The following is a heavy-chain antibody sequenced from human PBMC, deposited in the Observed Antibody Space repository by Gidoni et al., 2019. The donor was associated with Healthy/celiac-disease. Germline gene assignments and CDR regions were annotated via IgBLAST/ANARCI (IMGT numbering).Heavy chain of an antibody. J-gene: IGHJ5*02. V-gene: IGHV2-5*02. CDR3: AHSGEYSSSWSPDNWFDP. Sequence: QLTLKESGPTLVKPTQTLTLTCTFSGFSLSTSGVGVGWIRQPPGKALEWLALIYWDDDKRYSPSLKSRLTITKDTSKNQVVLTMTNMDPVDTATHYCAHSGEYSSSWSPDNWFDPWGQGTLVTVSS. CDR2: IYWDDDK. D-gene: IGHD6-13*01. CDR1: GFSLSTSGVG.